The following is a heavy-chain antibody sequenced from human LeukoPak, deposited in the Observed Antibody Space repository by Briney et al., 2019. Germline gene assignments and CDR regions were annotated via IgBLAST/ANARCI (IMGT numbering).Heavy chain of an antibody. J-gene: IGHJ4*02. CDR3: ARTNVDTAMSLRFDY. CDR2: ISYDGSNK. D-gene: IGHD5-18*01. Sequence: GGSLRLSCAASGFTSSSYAMHWVRQAPGKGLEWVAVISYDGSNKYYADSVKGRFTISRDNSKNTLCLQMNSLRAEDTAVYYCARTNVDTAMSLRFDYWGQGTLVTVSS. CDR1: GFTSSSYA. V-gene: IGHV3-30*04.